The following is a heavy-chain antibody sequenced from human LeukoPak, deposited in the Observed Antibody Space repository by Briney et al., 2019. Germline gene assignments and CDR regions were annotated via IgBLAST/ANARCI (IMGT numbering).Heavy chain of an antibody. CDR1: GFSFNNYA. D-gene: IGHD5-12*01. CDR3: AKGAYDYVEMGYFDY. V-gene: IGHV3-23*01. Sequence: GGSLRLSCAASGFSFNNYAMSWVRQAPGKGLEWVSLIIASSGDTFYADSVKGRFTISRDNSKNTLYLQMNSLRAEDTALYYCAKGAYDYVEMGYFDYWGQGTLVTVSS. CDR2: IIASSGDT. J-gene: IGHJ4*02.